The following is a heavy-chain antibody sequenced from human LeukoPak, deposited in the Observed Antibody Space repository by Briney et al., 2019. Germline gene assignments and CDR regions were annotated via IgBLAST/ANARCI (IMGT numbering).Heavy chain of an antibody. CDR1: GYTFTGYY. J-gene: IGHJ4*02. V-gene: IGHV1-2*02. Sequence: ASVKVSCKGSGYTFTGYYMHWVRQAPGQGLEWMGWINPNSGGTNYAQKFQGRVTMTRDTSISTAYMELSRLRSDDTAVYYCARVGYDILTGYFGAFYWGQGTLVTVSS. CDR3: ARVGYDILTGYFGAFY. CDR2: INPNSGGT. D-gene: IGHD3-9*01.